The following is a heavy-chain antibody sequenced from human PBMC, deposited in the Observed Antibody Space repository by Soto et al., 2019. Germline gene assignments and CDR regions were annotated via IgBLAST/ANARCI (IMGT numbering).Heavy chain of an antibody. V-gene: IGHV4-31*03. CDR2: IYYSGST. J-gene: IGHJ6*02. CDR1: GGSISSGGYY. CDR3: ASVHTKGGKDFYGMDV. D-gene: IGHD2-8*01. Sequence: QVQLQESGPGLVKPSQTLSLTCTVSGGSISSGGYYWSWIRQHPGKGLEWIGYIYYSGSTYYNPSLKSRVTISVDTSKNQFSLKLSSVTAADTAVYYCASVHTKGGKDFYGMDVWGQGTTVTVSS.